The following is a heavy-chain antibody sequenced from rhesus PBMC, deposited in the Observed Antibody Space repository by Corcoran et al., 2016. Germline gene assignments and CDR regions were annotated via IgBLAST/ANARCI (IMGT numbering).Heavy chain of an antibody. CDR3: AREYCTGSGCYAYYGLDS. CDR2: LYVSVGGT. D-gene: IGHD2-21*01. J-gene: IGHJ6*01. Sequence: QVQLQESGPGLVKPSETLSLTCAVSGGSISDDYYWSWIRQPPGQGLEWIGYLYVSVGGTNFNPSLKNRVTISIDTSKNQFSLKLSSVTAADTAVYYCAREYCTGSGCYAYYGLDSWGQGVVVTVSS. CDR1: GGSISDDYY. V-gene: IGHV4-106*01.